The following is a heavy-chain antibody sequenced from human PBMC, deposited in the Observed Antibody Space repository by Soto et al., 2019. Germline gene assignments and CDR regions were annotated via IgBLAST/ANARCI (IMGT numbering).Heavy chain of an antibody. CDR1: GGSISSSNW. CDR3: ARVSSSVMLRGVIIT. Sequence: QVQLQESGPGLVKPSGTLSLTCAVSGGSISSSNWWSWVRQPPGKGLEWIGEIYHSGSTNYNPSLQSRVTISVDKSKNQFSLKLSSVTAADTAVYFCARVSSSVMLRGVIITWGQGTLVTVSS. D-gene: IGHD3-10*01. J-gene: IGHJ5*02. V-gene: IGHV4-4*02. CDR2: IYHSGST.